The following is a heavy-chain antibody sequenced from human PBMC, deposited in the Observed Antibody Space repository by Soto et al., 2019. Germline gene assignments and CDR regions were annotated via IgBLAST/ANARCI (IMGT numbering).Heavy chain of an antibody. D-gene: IGHD3-10*01. V-gene: IGHV4-59*08. CDR1: GDSISSWY. CDR3: ARRYGGAFDI. J-gene: IGHJ3*02. CDR2: IYYSGST. Sequence: SETLSLTSTVSGDSISSWYWSWIRQPPGKGLEWIGYIYYSGSTNYSPSLKSRVTISVDTSKNQFSLKLSSVTAADTAVYYCARRYGGAFDIWGQGAMVT.